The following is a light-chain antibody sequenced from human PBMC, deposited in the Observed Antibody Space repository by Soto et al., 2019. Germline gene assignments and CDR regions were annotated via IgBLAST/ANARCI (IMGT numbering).Light chain of an antibody. CDR3: QSYDSSLSAVV. CDR1: SSNIGAGYD. CDR2: GNS. J-gene: IGLJ2*01. Sequence: QSVLTQPPSVSGAPGQRVTITCTGRSSNIGAGYDVHWYQQLPGTAPKLIIYGNSNRPSGVPDRFSGSKSGTSASLAITGLQAEDEADYYCQSYDSSLSAVVFGGGTKLTVL. V-gene: IGLV1-40*01.